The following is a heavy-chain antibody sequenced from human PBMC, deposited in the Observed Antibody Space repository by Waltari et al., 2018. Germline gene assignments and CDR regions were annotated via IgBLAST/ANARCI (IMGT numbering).Heavy chain of an antibody. CDR2: IYYSGST. Sequence: QLQLQESGPGLVKPSETLSLTCTVSGGSISSSSYYWGWIRQPPGKGLEWIGSIYYSGSTYYNPALKSRVTISVDTSKNQFSLKLSSVTAADTAVYYCARLGPAAGTGFDYWGQGTLVTVSS. CDR1: GGSISSSSYY. CDR3: ARLGPAAGTGFDY. V-gene: IGHV4-39*01. J-gene: IGHJ4*02. D-gene: IGHD6-13*01.